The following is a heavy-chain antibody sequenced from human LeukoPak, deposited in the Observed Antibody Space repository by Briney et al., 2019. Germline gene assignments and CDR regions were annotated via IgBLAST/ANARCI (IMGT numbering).Heavy chain of an antibody. Sequence: ASVKVSCKASGYTFTGYYMHWVRQAPGQGLEWMGRINPNSGGTNYAQKFQGRVTMTRDTSISTAYMELSRLRSDDTAVYYCARGELAVAGSVDYWGQGTLVTVSP. V-gene: IGHV1-2*06. D-gene: IGHD6-19*01. J-gene: IGHJ4*02. CDR2: INPNSGGT. CDR3: ARGELAVAGSVDY. CDR1: GYTFTGYY.